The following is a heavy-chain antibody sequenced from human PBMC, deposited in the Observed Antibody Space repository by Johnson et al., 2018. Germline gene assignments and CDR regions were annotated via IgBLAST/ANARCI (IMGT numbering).Heavy chain of an antibody. CDR1: EFTFSTYG. V-gene: IGHV3-33*01. CDR2: IWYDGSNK. Sequence: QVQLVESGGGVVQXGRSLRLSCAASEFTFSTYGMHWVRQAPGKGLEWVAVIWYDGSNKYYADSVKGRFTISRDNSKNTLYLQMNSLRAEDPAVYYCARARMPYGDYLEYFQHWGQGTLVTVSS. J-gene: IGHJ1*01. CDR3: ARARMPYGDYLEYFQH. D-gene: IGHD4-17*01.